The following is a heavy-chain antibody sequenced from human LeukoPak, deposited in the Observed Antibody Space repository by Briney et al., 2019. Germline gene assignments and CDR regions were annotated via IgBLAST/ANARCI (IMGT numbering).Heavy chain of an antibody. V-gene: IGHV3-23*01. Sequence: GGSLRLSCAAAGFTFSSYAMSWVRQAPGKGLEWVSAISCSGGSTYYADSVKGRFTISRDNSKNTLYLQMNSLRAEDTAVYYCAKDPRGRLAAAGHDAFDIWGQGTMVTVSS. CDR2: ISCSGGST. J-gene: IGHJ3*02. CDR3: AKDPRGRLAAAGHDAFDI. D-gene: IGHD6-13*01. CDR1: GFTFSSYA.